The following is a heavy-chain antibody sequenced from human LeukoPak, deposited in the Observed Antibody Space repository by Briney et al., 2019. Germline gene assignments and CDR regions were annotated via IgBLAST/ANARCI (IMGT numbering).Heavy chain of an antibody. CDR3: AKSIRGVILDH. J-gene: IGHJ4*02. V-gene: IGHV3-9*01. D-gene: IGHD3-10*01. CDR2: ISWNSGSI. Sequence: GGSLRLSCAASGFTFDDYAMHWVRQAPGKGLEWVSGISWNSGSIGYADSVKGRFTISRDNAKNSLYLQMNSLRAEDTALYYCAKSIRGVILDHWGQGTLVTVSS. CDR1: GFTFDDYA.